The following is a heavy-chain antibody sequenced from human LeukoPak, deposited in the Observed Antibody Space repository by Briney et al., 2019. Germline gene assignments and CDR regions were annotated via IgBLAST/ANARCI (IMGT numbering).Heavy chain of an antibody. CDR3: ARLPVPRNAYGDYYFDY. Sequence: GASVKVSCKASGYTFTSFGISWVRQAPGQGLEWMGWFSPYNGNTNYAQKFQGRVTMTTDTSTSTAYMELRSLRSDDTAVYYCARLPVPRNAYGDYYFDYWGQGTLVTVSS. J-gene: IGHJ4*02. CDR1: GYTFTSFG. V-gene: IGHV1-18*01. D-gene: IGHD4-17*01. CDR2: FSPYNGNT.